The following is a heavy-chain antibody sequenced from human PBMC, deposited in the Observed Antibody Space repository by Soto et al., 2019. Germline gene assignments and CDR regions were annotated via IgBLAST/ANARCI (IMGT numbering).Heavy chain of an antibody. J-gene: IGHJ4*02. D-gene: IGHD2-8*01. V-gene: IGHV3-74*01. CDR3: ARGPRGLYGNDY. CDR2: INMDGSST. CDR1: VFPFSSDW. Sequence: PGGSLRLSCAASVFPFSSDWMHWVRQAAGKGLVWVSRINMDGSSTNYADSVKGRFTISRDNAKNTLYLQMNSLRADDTAVYYCARGPRGLYGNDYWGQGALVTVSS.